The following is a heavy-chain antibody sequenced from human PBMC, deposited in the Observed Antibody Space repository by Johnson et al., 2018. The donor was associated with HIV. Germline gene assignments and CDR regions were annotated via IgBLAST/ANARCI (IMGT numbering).Heavy chain of an antibody. Sequence: QVQLVESGGGVVQPGRSLRLSCAASGLTFSSYGMHWVRQAPGKGLEWVAVISYDGSKKYYAGSVKGRFTISRDNSKTTLYLQMNSLRAEDTAVYYCARDGGIAATDAFDIWGQGTMVTGSS. CDR3: ARDGGIAATDAFDI. D-gene: IGHD6-13*01. CDR2: ISYDGSKK. J-gene: IGHJ3*02. CDR1: GLTFSSYG. V-gene: IGHV3-30*03.